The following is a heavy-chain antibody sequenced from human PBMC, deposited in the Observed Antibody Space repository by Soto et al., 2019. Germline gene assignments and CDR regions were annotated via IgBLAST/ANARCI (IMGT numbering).Heavy chain of an antibody. Sequence: QVQLVESGGGVVQPGRSLRLSCAASGFTFSSYGMHWVRQAPGKGLEWVAVISYDGSNKYYADSVKGRFTISRDNSKNTLYLQMHSLRAAATAVYYCAKDRAMIVVVSAFDIWGQGTMVTVSS. D-gene: IGHD3-22*01. V-gene: IGHV3-30*18. J-gene: IGHJ3*02. CDR2: ISYDGSNK. CDR1: GFTFSSYG. CDR3: AKDRAMIVVVSAFDI.